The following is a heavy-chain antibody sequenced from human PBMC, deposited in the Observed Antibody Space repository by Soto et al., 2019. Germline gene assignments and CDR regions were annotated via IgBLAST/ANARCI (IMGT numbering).Heavy chain of an antibody. V-gene: IGHV3-30*18. D-gene: IGHD6-19*01. CDR2: ISYDGSNK. CDR3: AKDRGLGVAGPFDY. J-gene: IGHJ4*02. CDR1: GFTFSSYG. Sequence: QVQLVESGGGVVQPGRSLRLSCAASGFTFSSYGMHWVRQAPGKGLEWVAVISYDGSNKYYADSVKGRFTISRDNSKNTVDLQMNSLRAEDTAVYYGAKDRGLGVAGPFDYGGQGTLVTVSS.